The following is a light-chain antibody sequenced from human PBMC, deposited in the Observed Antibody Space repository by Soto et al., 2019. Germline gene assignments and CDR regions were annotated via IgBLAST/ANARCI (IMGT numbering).Light chain of an antibody. CDR2: GAS. J-gene: IGKJ1*01. CDR1: QGVTSD. Sequence: EIVMTQSPATLSVSPGERATLSCRASQGVTSDLAWYQHKPGQVPRLLIYGASTGATGIPARFSGSGSGTEFTLTINSLQSEDFAIYYCQQRSSWPRTFGRGTKVEIK. CDR3: QQRSSWPRT. V-gene: IGKV3-15*01.